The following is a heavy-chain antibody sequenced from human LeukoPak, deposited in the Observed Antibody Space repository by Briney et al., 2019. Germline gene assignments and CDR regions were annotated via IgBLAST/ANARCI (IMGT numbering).Heavy chain of an antibody. Sequence: PSETLSLTCTVSGDYIITNSYYWGWLRQPPGTGLEWIGTVYYTENTYYNPSLKSRVTVSIDTSKNQFSLKLTSVTAADTAVYYCARLGHDYGGLKIDYWGQGTLVTVSS. V-gene: IGHV4-39*01. CDR3: ARLGHDYGGLKIDY. J-gene: IGHJ4*02. D-gene: IGHD4-23*01. CDR1: GDYIITNSYY. CDR2: VYYTENT.